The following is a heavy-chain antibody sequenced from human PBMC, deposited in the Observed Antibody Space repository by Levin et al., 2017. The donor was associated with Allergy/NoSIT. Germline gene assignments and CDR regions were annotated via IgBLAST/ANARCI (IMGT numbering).Heavy chain of an antibody. V-gene: IGHV1-2*02. CDR3: ARAYSSSWYGKYYFDY. CDR2: INPNSGGT. CDR1: GYTFTGYY. D-gene: IGHD6-13*01. Sequence: GESLKISCKASGYTFTGYYMHWVRQAPGQGLEWMGWINPNSGGTNYAQKFQGRVTMTRDTSISTAYMELSRLRSDDTAVYYCARAYSSSWYGKYYFDYWGQGTLVTVSS. J-gene: IGHJ4*02.